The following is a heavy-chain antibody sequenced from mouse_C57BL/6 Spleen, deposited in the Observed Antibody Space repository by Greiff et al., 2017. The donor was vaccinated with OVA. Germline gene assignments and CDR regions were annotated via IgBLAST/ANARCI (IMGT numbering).Heavy chain of an antibody. V-gene: IGHV1-69*01. D-gene: IGHD3-3*01. CDR2: IDPSDSYT. Sequence: VQRVESGAELVMPGASVKLSCKASGYTFTSSWMHWVKQRPGQGLEWIGEIDPSDSYTNYNQKFKGKSTLTVDKSSSTAYMQLSSLTSEDSAVYCCARKEGTGFFAYWGQGTLVTVSA. CDR3: ARKEGTGFFAY. J-gene: IGHJ3*01. CDR1: GYTFTSSW.